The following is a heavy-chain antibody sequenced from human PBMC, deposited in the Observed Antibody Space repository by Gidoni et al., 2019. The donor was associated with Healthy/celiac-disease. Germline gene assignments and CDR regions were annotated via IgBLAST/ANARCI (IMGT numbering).Heavy chain of an antibody. Sequence: EVQLVESGGGVVQLGGSLKLSCAASGFTFSGSAMHWVRQASGKGLEWVGRIRSKANSFATAYAASVKGRFTISRDDSKNTAYLQMNSLKTEDTAVYYCTRGLTSDAFDIWGQGTMVTVSS. D-gene: IGHD7-27*01. CDR2: IRSKANSFAT. V-gene: IGHV3-73*02. CDR1: GFTFSGSA. CDR3: TRGLTSDAFDI. J-gene: IGHJ3*02.